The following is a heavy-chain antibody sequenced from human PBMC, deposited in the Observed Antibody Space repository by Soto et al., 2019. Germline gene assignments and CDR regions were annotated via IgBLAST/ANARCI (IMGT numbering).Heavy chain of an antibody. CDR2: ISYDGNNK. J-gene: IGHJ6*02. CDR1: GFTFSSYA. V-gene: IGHV3-30-3*01. CDR3: ARDGWLYYDSTSQGMDV. D-gene: IGHD3-22*01. Sequence: SGGSLRLSCAASGFTFSSYAIHWVRQAPGKGLEWLAVISYDGNNKNYADSVKGRFTISRDNSKNTLYLQMNSLRAEDTSVYYCARDGWLYYDSTSQGMDVWGQGTTVTVSS.